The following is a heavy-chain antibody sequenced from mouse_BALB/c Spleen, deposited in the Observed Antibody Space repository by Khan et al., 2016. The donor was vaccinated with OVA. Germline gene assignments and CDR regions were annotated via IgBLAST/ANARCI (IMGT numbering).Heavy chain of an antibody. V-gene: IGHV2-6-1*01. CDR2: IWSDGST. Sequence: VQLQESGLGLVAPSQSLSITCTISGFSLTNYGVHWVRQPPGKGLEWLVVIWSDGSTTYNSDLKSRLNISKDNSKSQVFLKMNSLQTDDTAMYYCARQPYYHYNIMDYWGQGTSVTVSS. D-gene: IGHD2-10*01. CDR3: ARQPYYHYNIMDY. J-gene: IGHJ4*01. CDR1: GFSLTNYG.